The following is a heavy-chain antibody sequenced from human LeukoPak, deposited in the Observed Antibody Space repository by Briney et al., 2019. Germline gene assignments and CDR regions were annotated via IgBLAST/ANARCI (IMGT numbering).Heavy chain of an antibody. CDR2: IYYSGYT. D-gene: IGHD3-22*01. J-gene: IGHJ4*02. V-gene: IGHV4-39*01. Sequence: SETLSLTCTVSGVSISSDTYYWGWIRQPPGKGLEWIGTIYYSGYTYYNPSLNSRVIISVDTSKNQFSLRLSSVTAADTAIYYCAKHYHNDAQASFHYWGQGTLVTVSS. CDR1: GVSISSDTYY. CDR3: AKHYHNDAQASFHY.